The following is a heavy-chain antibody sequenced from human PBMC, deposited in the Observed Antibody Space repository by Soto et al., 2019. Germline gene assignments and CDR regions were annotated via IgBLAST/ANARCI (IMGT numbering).Heavy chain of an antibody. V-gene: IGHV1-2*04. CDR1: GYTFTGYY. CDR3: ARGPRYCSGGSCYPRNWFDP. CDR2: INPNSGGT. Sequence: ASVKVSCKASGYTFTGYYMYWVRQAPGQGLEWMGWINPNSGGTNYAQKFQGWVTMTRDTSISTAYMELSRLRSDDTAVYYCARGPRYCSGGSCYPRNWFDPWGQGTLVTVSS. D-gene: IGHD2-15*01. J-gene: IGHJ5*02.